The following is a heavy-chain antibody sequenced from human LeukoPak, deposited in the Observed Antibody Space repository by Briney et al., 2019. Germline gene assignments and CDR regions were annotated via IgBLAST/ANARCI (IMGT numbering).Heavy chain of an antibody. V-gene: IGHV1-18*01. CDR2: ISAYNGNT. Sequence: GSVKVSCKASGYTFTSYGISWVRQAPGQGLEWMGWISAYNGNTNYAQKLQGRVTMTTDTSTSTAYMELRSLRSDDTAVYYCARDATSGSYSGWFDPWGQGTLVTVSS. D-gene: IGHD1-26*01. CDR3: ARDATSGSYSGWFDP. CDR1: GYTFTSYG. J-gene: IGHJ5*02.